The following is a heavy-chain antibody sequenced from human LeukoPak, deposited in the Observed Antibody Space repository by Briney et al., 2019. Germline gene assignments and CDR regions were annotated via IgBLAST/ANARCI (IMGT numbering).Heavy chain of an antibody. CDR3: ARTLYSDIWGGY. V-gene: IGHV3-30*03. D-gene: IGHD3-9*01. Sequence: GGSLRLSCAASGFTFSSYGMHWVRQAPGKGLEWVAVISYDGSNKYYADSVKGRFTISRDNSKNTLYLQMNSLRAEDTAVYYCARTLYSDIWGGYWGQGTLVTVSS. CDR2: ISYDGSNK. J-gene: IGHJ4*02. CDR1: GFTFSSYG.